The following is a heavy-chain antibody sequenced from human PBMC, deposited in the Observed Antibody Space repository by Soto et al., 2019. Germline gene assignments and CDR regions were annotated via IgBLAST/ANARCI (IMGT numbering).Heavy chain of an antibody. CDR3: ARDGSYDPWAFDL. Sequence: GGSLRLSCAASGFTFSSYSMNWVRQAPGKGLEWVSSISSSSSYIYYADSVKGRFTISRDNAKNSLYLQMNSLRAEDTAVYYCARDGSYDPWAFDLWGRGTLVTVSS. V-gene: IGHV3-21*01. CDR2: ISSSSSYI. CDR1: GFTFSSYS. D-gene: IGHD1-26*01. J-gene: IGHJ2*01.